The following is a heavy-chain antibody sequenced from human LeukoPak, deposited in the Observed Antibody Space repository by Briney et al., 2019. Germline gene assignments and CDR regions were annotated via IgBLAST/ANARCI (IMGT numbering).Heavy chain of an antibody. CDR1: GFTLSDYY. CDR2: ISSSGSTI. D-gene: IGHD2-2*01. J-gene: IGHJ6*03. Sequence: PGGSLRLSCAASGFTLSDYYMSWIRQAPGKGLEWVSYISSSGSTIYYADSVKGRFTISRDNAKNSLYLQMNSLRAEDTAVYYCAREGDCSSTSCYAHYYYYYMDVWGKGTTVTVSS. V-gene: IGHV3-11*04. CDR3: AREGDCSSTSCYAHYYYYYMDV.